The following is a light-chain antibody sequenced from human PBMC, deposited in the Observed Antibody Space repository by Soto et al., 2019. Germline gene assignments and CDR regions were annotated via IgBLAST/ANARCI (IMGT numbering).Light chain of an antibody. J-gene: IGKJ5*01. CDR1: QSVNSN. V-gene: IGKV3-15*01. Sequence: EIVMTQSPATLSVSPGERATLSCRASQSVNSNLAWYQQKPGQAPTLLIYDASTRATGIPVRFSGSGSGTEFTLTIRNLQSEDFAVYYCQQFDNRPPVTFGQGTRLEIK. CDR2: DAS. CDR3: QQFDNRPPVT.